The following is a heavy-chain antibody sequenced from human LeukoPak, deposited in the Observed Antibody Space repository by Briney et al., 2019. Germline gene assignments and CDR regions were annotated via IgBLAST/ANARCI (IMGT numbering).Heavy chain of an antibody. Sequence: GGSLRLSCAASGFTFNTYPMTWVRQAPGKGLDWVSGITANGGSTYYADSVKDRFTISRDNSRNTLFLQMDSLRAEDTAIYYCAKESSQWLVPYWGRGTLVTVSS. D-gene: IGHD6-19*01. CDR2: ITANGGST. J-gene: IGHJ4*02. CDR3: AKESSQWLVPY. V-gene: IGHV3-23*01. CDR1: GFTFNTYP.